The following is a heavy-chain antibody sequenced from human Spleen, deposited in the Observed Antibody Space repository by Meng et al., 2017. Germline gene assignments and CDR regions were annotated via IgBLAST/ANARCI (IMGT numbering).Heavy chain of an antibody. D-gene: IGHD2-8*01. CDR2: IIPILGIA. CDR1: GGTFSSYT. J-gene: IGHJ6*02. CDR3: ARSDVLPPYYYYYGMDV. Sequence: SVKVSCKASGGTFSSYTISWVRQAPGQGLEWMGRIIPILGIANYAQKFQGRVTITADKSTSTAYMELSSLRSEDTAVYYCARSDVLPPYYYYYGMDVWGQGTTVTVSS. V-gene: IGHV1-69*02.